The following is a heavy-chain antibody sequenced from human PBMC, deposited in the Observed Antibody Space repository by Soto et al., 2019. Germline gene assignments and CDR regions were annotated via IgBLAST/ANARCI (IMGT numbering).Heavy chain of an antibody. CDR1: GGTFSSYA. D-gene: IGHD5-12*01. J-gene: IGHJ4*02. V-gene: IGHV1-69*01. CDR2: IIPIFGTT. CDR3: ARGAGVATLQWGVWYFDY. Sequence: QVQLVQSGAEVKKPGSSVKVSCKASGGTFSSYAISWVRQAPGQGLEWMGGIIPIFGTTNYAQKFQGIVTITADESTSTAYMELSSLRSEDTAVYYCARGAGVATLQWGVWYFDYWGQGTLVTVSS.